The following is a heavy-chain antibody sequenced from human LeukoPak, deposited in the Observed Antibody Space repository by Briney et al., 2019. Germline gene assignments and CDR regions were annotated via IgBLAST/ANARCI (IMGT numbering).Heavy chain of an antibody. Sequence: PGGSLRLSCAASGFTFSSYWMHWVRQAPGKGLVWVSRINTDGSSRGYAHSVKGRFTISRDNAKNTPYLQMNSLRAEDTAVYYCARVSTGTTRTIDYWGQGTLVTVSS. CDR3: ARVSTGTTRTIDY. CDR1: GFTFSSYW. V-gene: IGHV3-74*01. D-gene: IGHD1-7*01. J-gene: IGHJ4*02. CDR2: INTDGSSR.